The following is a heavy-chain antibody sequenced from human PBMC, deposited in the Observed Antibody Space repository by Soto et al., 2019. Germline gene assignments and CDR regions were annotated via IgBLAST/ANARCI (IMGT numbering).Heavy chain of an antibody. V-gene: IGHV1-2*02. D-gene: IGHD6-6*01. J-gene: IGHJ4*02. CDR2: INPDSGGT. CDR1: GYSFIGYF. Sequence: ASVKVSCKASGYSFIGYFIHWVRQAPGQGLEWMGWINPDSGGTNYAQKFRGRVTMTRDKSISTAYMELSSLRSDGTAVYYCGRRYSSSSSHVDYWGQGTLVTVSS. CDR3: GRRYSSSSSHVDY.